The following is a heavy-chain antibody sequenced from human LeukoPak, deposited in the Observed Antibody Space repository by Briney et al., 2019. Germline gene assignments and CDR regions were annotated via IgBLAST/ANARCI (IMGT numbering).Heavy chain of an antibody. J-gene: IGHJ4*02. D-gene: IGHD6-19*01. V-gene: IGHV4-59*01. Sequence: SETLSLTCTVSGGSISSYYWSWIRQPPGKGLEWIGYIYYSGSTNYNPSLKSRVTISVDTSKNQFSLKLSSVTAADTAVYYCARVRGGSGWYGGEFDYWGQGTLVTVSS. CDR2: IYYSGST. CDR3: ARVRGGSGWYGGEFDY. CDR1: GGSISSYY.